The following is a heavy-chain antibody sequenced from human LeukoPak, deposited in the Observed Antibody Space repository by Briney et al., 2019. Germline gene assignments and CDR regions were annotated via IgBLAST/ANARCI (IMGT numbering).Heavy chain of an antibody. Sequence: GGSLRLSCAASGFTFSDTWMHWVRHAPGEGLVWVSRIRSDGSDTRYAESVKGRFTISRDNSDNTLYLQMNSLRAEDTAMYYCAKDKSSGWYLDYFDYWGQGTLVIVSS. V-gene: IGHV3-74*01. CDR3: AKDKSSGWYLDYFDY. CDR1: GFTFSDTW. J-gene: IGHJ4*02. D-gene: IGHD6-19*01. CDR2: IRSDGSDT.